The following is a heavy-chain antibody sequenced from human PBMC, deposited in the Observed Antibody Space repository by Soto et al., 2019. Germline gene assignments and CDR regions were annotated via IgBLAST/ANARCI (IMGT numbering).Heavy chain of an antibody. Sequence: GGSLRLYCVASGFTFRNAWLSRVRQAPGKGLEWLGRINNKTNGGTTDYAAPVKGRATISMEDSKNMLYLQMDSLKTGDTAVYYCSTDLRLGKHYNSNPDLDFWGQGTRVTVSS. J-gene: IGHJ4*02. D-gene: IGHD3-22*01. CDR3: STDLRLGKHYNSNPDLDF. V-gene: IGHV3-15*01. CDR1: GFTFRNAW. CDR2: INNKTNGGTT.